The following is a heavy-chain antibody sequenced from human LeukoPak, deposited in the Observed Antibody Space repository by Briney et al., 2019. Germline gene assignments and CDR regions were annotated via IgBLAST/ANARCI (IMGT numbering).Heavy chain of an antibody. D-gene: IGHD2-2*01. V-gene: IGHV4-31*03. J-gene: IGHJ5*02. Sequence: PSQTLSLTCTVSGGSISSGGYYWSWIHQHPGKGLEWIGYIYYSGSTYYNPSLKSRVTISVDTSKNQFSLKLSSVTAADTAVYYCARDAGGSSTSWGFDPWGQGTLVTVSS. CDR2: IYYSGST. CDR1: GGSISSGGYY. CDR3: ARDAGGSSTSWGFDP.